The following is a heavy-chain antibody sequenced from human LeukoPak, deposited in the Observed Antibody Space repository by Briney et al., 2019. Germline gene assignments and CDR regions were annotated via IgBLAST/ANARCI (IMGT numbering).Heavy chain of an antibody. CDR1: GDSISSNSYY. D-gene: IGHD1-26*01. Sequence: SETLSLTCTVSGDSISSNSYYWGWIRQPPGKGLEWIGSIYYSGSTYYNPSLKSRVTMSVDTSKNQFSLKLSSVTAADTAVYYCARVSFAGGSYHPYFDYWGQGTLVTGSS. V-gene: IGHV4-39*07. CDR2: IYYSGST. CDR3: ARVSFAGGSYHPYFDY. J-gene: IGHJ4*02.